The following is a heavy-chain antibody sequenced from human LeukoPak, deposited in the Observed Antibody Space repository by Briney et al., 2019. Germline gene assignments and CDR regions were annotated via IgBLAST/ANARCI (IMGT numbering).Heavy chain of an antibody. V-gene: IGHV3-21*01. CDR3: ARDGYPFRPYFDY. CDR2: ISSSSSYI. Sequence: GGSLRLSCAASGFTFSSDSMNWVRQAPGKGLEWVSSISSSSSYIYYADSVKGRFTISRDNAKNSLYLQMNSPRAEDTAVYYCARDGYPFRPYFDYWGQGTLVTVSS. J-gene: IGHJ4*02. D-gene: IGHD5-12*01. CDR1: GFTFSSDS.